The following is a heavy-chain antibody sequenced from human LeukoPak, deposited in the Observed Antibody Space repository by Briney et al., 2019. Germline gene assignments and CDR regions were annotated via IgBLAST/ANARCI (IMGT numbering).Heavy chain of an antibody. D-gene: IGHD2-21*02. V-gene: IGHV3-21*01. CDR1: GFTFSSYS. Sequence: PGGSLRLSCAASGFTFSSYSMNWVRQAPGKGLEWVSSISSSSSYIYYADSVKGRFTISRDNAKNSLYLQMNSLRAEDTAVYYCASKIAYCGGDCYSYSDWGQGTLVTVSS. J-gene: IGHJ4*02. CDR2: ISSSSSYI. CDR3: ASKIAYCGGDCYSYSD.